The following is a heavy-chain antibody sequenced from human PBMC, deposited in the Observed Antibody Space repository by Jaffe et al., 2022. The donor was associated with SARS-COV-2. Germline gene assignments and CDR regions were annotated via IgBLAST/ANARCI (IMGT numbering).Heavy chain of an antibody. CDR3: AREARGVPAALNQASDAFDI. J-gene: IGHJ3*02. CDR2: INTNTGNP. CDR1: GYTFTSYA. V-gene: IGHV7-4-1*02. D-gene: IGHD2-2*01. Sequence: QVQLVQSGSELKKPGASVKVSCKASGYTFTSYAMNWVRQAPGQGLEWMGWINTNTGNPTYAQGFTGRFVFSLDTSVSTAYLQISSLKAEDTAVYYCAREARGVPAALNQASDAFDIWGQGTMVTVSS.